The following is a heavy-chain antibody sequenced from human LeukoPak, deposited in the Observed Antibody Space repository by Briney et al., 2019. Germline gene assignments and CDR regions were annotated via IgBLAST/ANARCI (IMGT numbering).Heavy chain of an antibody. V-gene: IGHV5-51*01. D-gene: IGHD6-13*01. Sequence: GESLKISCKHSEYSFPNYCIGWVRQMPGKGLEWMGIIYPDDSGTRYSPSFQGQVTISADKSISTAYLQWSSLKASDTAMYYCAIGRGGQQLGDYWGRGTLVTVSS. CDR3: AIGRGGQQLGDY. CDR2: IYPDDSGT. CDR1: EYSFPNYC. J-gene: IGHJ4*02.